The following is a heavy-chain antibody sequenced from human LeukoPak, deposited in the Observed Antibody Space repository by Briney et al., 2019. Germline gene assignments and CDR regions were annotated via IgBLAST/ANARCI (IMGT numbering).Heavy chain of an antibody. D-gene: IGHD1-26*01. J-gene: IGHJ4*02. CDR1: GFTFSSYG. Sequence: GRSLRLSCAASGFTFSSYGMHWVRQAPGKGLEWVAVIWYDGSNKYYADSVKGRFTISRDNSKNTLYLQMNSLRAEDTAVYYCAKVSYSHIPLYFDYWGQGTLVTVSS. V-gene: IGHV3-33*06. CDR3: AKVSYSHIPLYFDY. CDR2: IWYDGSNK.